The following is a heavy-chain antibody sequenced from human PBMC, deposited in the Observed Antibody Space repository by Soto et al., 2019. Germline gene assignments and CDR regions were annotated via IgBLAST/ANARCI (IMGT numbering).Heavy chain of an antibody. CDR3: ARPGRSDY. J-gene: IGHJ4*02. CDR2: ISYDGSNK. Sequence: QVQLVESGGGVVQPGRSLRLSCAASGFTCSSYAMHWFRQYPGKGLEWVAVISYDGSNKYYADSVKGRFTISRDNSQNTLYLQMNSLRAEDTAVYYCARPGRSDYWGQGPLVTVSS. V-gene: IGHV3-30-3*01. CDR1: GFTCSSYA.